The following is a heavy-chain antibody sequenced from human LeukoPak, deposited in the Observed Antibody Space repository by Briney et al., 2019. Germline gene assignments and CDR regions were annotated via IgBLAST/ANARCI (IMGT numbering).Heavy chain of an antibody. J-gene: IGHJ4*02. Sequence: GGSLRLSCAASGFSFRDYWMSWVRQAPGKGLEWVADITPDGSGKTYVDSVKGRFTISRDNAKQSLYVQMNSLRAEDTAVYYCAKERRGYSYGYIDYWGQGSLVSVSS. V-gene: IGHV3-7*01. D-gene: IGHD5-18*01. CDR1: GFSFRDYW. CDR2: ITPDGSGK. CDR3: AKERRGYSYGYIDY.